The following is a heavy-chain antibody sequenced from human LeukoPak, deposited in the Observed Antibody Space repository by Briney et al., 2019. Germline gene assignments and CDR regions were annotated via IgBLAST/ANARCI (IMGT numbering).Heavy chain of an antibody. D-gene: IGHD3-10*01. J-gene: IGHJ4*02. CDR2: ISGSGNRT. CDR1: GFTFTNYA. Sequence: PGGSLRLSCAASGFTFTNYAMSWVRQAPGKGLEWVSAISGSGNRTYYADSVKGRFTISRDNSKNTLYLQMNGLRAEDTAVYYCASRDLARFDYWGQGTLVTVSS. V-gene: IGHV3-23*01. CDR3: ASRDLARFDY.